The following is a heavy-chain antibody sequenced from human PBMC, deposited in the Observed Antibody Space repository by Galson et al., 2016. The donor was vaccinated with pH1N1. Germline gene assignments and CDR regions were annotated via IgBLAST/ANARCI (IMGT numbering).Heavy chain of an antibody. CDR1: GGSMNSADYY. J-gene: IGHJ6*02. Sequence: TLSLTCTVSGGSMNSADYYWSWIRQPPGKGLEWIGYIYYSGTTYFSPSLKIRLSMSVDMSNNQFSLTLNSVTAADTAVYYCARGEGSRYYYSGMDVWGQGTTVTVFS. CDR2: IYYSGTT. CDR3: ARGEGSRYYYSGMDV. D-gene: IGHD2-15*01. V-gene: IGHV4-30-4*01.